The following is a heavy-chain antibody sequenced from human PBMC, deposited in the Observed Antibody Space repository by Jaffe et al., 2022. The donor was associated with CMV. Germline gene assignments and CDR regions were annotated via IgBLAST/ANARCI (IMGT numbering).Heavy chain of an antibody. CDR3: AREHITIFGVVIIDYGMDV. CDR1: GFTFSSYS. Sequence: EVQLVESGGGLVKPGGSLRLSCAASGFTFSSYSMNWVRQAPGKGLEWVSSISSSSSYIYYADSVKGRFTISRDNAKNSLYLQMNSLRAEDTAVYYCAREHITIFGVVIIDYGMDVWGQGTTVTVSS. D-gene: IGHD3-3*01. J-gene: IGHJ6*02. CDR2: ISSSSSYI. V-gene: IGHV3-21*01.